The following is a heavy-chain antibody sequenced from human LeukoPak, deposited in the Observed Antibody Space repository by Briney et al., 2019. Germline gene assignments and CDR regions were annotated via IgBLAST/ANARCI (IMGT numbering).Heavy chain of an antibody. D-gene: IGHD2-15*01. Sequence: GESLKISCKGSGYSFTSYWIGWVRQMPGKGLEWMGIIYPGDSDTRYSPSFQGQVTISADKSISTAYLQWSSLKASDTAMYYCARDILGRSNGGSNYFGMEVWGQGTTVTVSS. J-gene: IGHJ6*02. CDR3: ARDILGRSNGGSNYFGMEV. CDR1: GYSFTSYW. CDR2: IYPGDSDT. V-gene: IGHV5-51*01.